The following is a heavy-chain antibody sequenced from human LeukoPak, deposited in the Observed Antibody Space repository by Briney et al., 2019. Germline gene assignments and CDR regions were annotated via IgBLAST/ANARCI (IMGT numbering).Heavy chain of an antibody. V-gene: IGHV4-4*09. CDR1: GGSISSYY. CDR2: IYTSGST. CDR3: VRHGLPAVVVVAATDNWFDP. Sequence: SETLSLTCTVSGGSISSYYWSWIRPPPGKGLEWIGYIYTSGSTNYNPSLKSRVTISVDTSKNQFSLKLSSVTAADTAVYYCVRHGLPAVVVVAATDNWFDPWGRGTLVTVSS. J-gene: IGHJ5*02. D-gene: IGHD2-15*01.